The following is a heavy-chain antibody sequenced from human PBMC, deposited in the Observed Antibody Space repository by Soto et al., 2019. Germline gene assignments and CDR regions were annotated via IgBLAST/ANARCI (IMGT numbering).Heavy chain of an antibody. J-gene: IGHJ4*02. CDR2: IYYSGST. CDR1: GGSISSYY. Sequence: SETLSLTCTVSGGSISSYYWSWIRQPPGKGLEWIGYIYYSGSTNYNPSLKSRVTISVDTSKNQFSLKLSSVTAADTAVYYCASLKFGYSYGYGLFDYWGQGSLVTVSS. V-gene: IGHV4-59*08. CDR3: ASLKFGYSYGYGLFDY. D-gene: IGHD5-18*01.